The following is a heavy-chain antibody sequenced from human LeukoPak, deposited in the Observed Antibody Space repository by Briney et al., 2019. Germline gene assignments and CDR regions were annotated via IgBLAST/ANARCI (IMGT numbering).Heavy chain of an antibody. Sequence: PGGSLRLSCAASGFTFSSYGMHWVRQAPGKGLEWVAVISYDGSNRYYADSVRGRFTISRDNSKNTLYLQMNSLRAEDTAVYYCAKRRASSSWELDYWGQGTLVTVSS. CDR1: GFTFSSYG. D-gene: IGHD6-13*01. V-gene: IGHV3-30*18. CDR2: ISYDGSNR. J-gene: IGHJ4*02. CDR3: AKRRASSSWELDY.